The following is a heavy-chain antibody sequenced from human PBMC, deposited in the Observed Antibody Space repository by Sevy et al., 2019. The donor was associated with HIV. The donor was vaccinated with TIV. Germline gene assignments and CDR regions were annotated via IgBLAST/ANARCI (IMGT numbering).Heavy chain of an antibody. Sequence: GGSLRLSCAASGFTFSSYSMNWVRQAPGKGLEWVSYISSSSSTIYYAISVKGRFTISRDNAKNSLYLQMNSLRDEDTAVYYCAREPGLWFGDQGFDYWGQGTLVTVSS. J-gene: IGHJ4*02. CDR3: AREPGLWFGDQGFDY. CDR2: ISSSSSTI. D-gene: IGHD3-10*01. CDR1: GFTFSSYS. V-gene: IGHV3-48*02.